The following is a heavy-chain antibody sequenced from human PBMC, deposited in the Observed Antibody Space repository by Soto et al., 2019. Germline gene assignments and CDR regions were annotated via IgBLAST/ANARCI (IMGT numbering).Heavy chain of an antibody. D-gene: IGHD5-18*01. CDR2: INPNSGGT. CDR3: ARESYSYGYMFGY. CDR1: GGTFSSYA. J-gene: IGHJ4*02. V-gene: IGHV1-2*02. Sequence: ASVKVSCKASGGTFSSYAISWVRQAPGQGLEWMGWINPNSGGTNYAQKFQGRVTMTRDTSISTAYMELSRLRSDDTAVYYCARESYSYGYMFGYWGQGTLVTVSS.